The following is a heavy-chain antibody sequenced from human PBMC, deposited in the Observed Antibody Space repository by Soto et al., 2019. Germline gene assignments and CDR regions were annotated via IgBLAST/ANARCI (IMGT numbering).Heavy chain of an antibody. V-gene: IGHV1-24*01. CDR2: FDPEDGET. J-gene: IGHJ4*02. Sequence: ASVKVSCKVSGYTLTELSMHWVRQAPGKGLEWMGGFDPEDGETIYAQKFQGRVTMTEDTSTDTAYMELSSLRSEDTAVYYCATNLKIAALMTFDYWGQGTLVTVSS. CDR3: ATNLKIAALMTFDY. D-gene: IGHD6-6*01. CDR1: GYTLTELS.